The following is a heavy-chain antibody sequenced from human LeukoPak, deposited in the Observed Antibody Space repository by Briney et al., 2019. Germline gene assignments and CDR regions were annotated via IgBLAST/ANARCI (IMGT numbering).Heavy chain of an antibody. V-gene: IGHV4-39*01. CDR2: IYYSGST. CDR1: GGSISSSSYY. CDR3: ARQETNGDRGVY. D-gene: IGHD2-8*01. Sequence: SETLSLTCTVSGGSISSSSYYWGWIRQPPGKGLEWIGSIYYSGSTYYNPSLKSRVTISVDTSKNQFSLKQSSVTAADTAVYYCARQETNGDRGVYWGQGTLVTVSS. J-gene: IGHJ4*02.